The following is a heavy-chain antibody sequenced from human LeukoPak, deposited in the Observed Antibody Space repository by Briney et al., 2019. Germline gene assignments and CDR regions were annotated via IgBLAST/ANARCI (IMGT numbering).Heavy chain of an antibody. CDR1: GFTFSSYW. CDR3: ARDYSERYSIDY. J-gene: IGHJ4*02. CDR2: ISYEGSIK. Sequence: GGSLRLSCAASGFTFSSYWMSWVRQAPGKGLEWVAFISYEGSIKYYADSVKGRFTISRDNSKNTLSLQVNSLRAEDTAVYYCARDYSERYSIDYWGQGTLVTVSS. V-gene: IGHV3-30*03. D-gene: IGHD1-26*01.